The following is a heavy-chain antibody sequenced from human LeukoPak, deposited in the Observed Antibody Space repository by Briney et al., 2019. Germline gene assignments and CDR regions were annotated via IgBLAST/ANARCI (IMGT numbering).Heavy chain of an antibody. V-gene: IGHV3-7*01. J-gene: IGHJ3*02. CDR1: VFTLSHYW. D-gene: IGHD2-15*01. CDR3: AREDMWAFDM. Sequence: GGSLRLSRVASVFTLSHYWMSWVRQAPGKGLEWVANIKPDGSDKYYVDSVKGRFPIFRDNAKNTLYLKMDSLRGEDTAVYYCAREDMWAFDMWGQGTMVTVSS. CDR2: IKPDGSDK.